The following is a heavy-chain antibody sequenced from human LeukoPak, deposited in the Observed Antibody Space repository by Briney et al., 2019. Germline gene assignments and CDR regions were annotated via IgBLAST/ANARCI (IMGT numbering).Heavy chain of an antibody. CDR1: GYTFTSYD. CDR2: MNPNSGNT. Sequence: ASVKVSCKASGYTFTSYDINWVRQATEQGLEWMGWMNPNSGNTGYAQKFQGRVTMTRNTSISTAYMELSSLRSEDTAVYYCARGLGFGGIAAAGDNWFDPWGQGTLVTVSS. D-gene: IGHD6-13*01. CDR3: ARGLGFGGIAAAGDNWFDP. J-gene: IGHJ5*02. V-gene: IGHV1-8*01.